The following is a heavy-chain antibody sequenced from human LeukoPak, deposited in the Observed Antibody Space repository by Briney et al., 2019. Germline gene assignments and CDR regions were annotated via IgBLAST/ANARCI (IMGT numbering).Heavy chain of an antibody. CDR2: IYSGGST. D-gene: IGHD3-3*01. Sequence: GGSLRLSCAASGFTVSTNYMSWVRQAPGKGLEWVSVIYSGGSTYYADSVKGRFTISRDISKNTLYLQMNSLRAEDTAVYYCAKDEYYDFWSGYLVDYWGQGTLVTVSS. J-gene: IGHJ4*02. CDR1: GFTVSTNY. V-gene: IGHV3-66*01. CDR3: AKDEYYDFWSGYLVDY.